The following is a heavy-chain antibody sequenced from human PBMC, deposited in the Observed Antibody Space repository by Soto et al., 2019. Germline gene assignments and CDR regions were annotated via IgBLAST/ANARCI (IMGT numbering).Heavy chain of an antibody. J-gene: IGHJ3*02. CDR3: ARDCYYDSSGSVCAFDI. CDR1: GYTFTSYG. CDR2: ISAYNGNT. V-gene: IGHV1-18*01. D-gene: IGHD3-22*01. Sequence: GASVKVSCKASGYTFTSYGISWVRQAPGQGLEWMGWISAYNGNTNYAQKLQGRVTMTTDTSTSTAYMELRSLRSDDTAVYYCARDCYYDSSGSVCAFDIWGQGTMVTVSS.